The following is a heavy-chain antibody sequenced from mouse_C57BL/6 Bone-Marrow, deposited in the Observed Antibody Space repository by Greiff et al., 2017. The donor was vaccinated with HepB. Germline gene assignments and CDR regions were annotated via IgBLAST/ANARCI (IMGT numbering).Heavy chain of an antibody. D-gene: IGHD1-1*01. Sequence: EVKVVESGGGLVKPGGSLKLSCATSGFTFSSYAMSWVRQTPEKRLEWVATISDGGSYTYYPDNVKGRFTISRDNAKNNLYLQMIHLKSEDTAMYYCARDSSPQIYYYGRSYSYFHYWGQGTTLSVSS. CDR1: GFTFSSYA. V-gene: IGHV5-4*01. CDR2: ISDGGSYT. J-gene: IGHJ2*01. CDR3: ARDSSPQIYYYGRSYSYFHY.